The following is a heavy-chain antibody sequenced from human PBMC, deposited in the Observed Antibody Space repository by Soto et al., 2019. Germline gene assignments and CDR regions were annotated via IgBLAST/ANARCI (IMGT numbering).Heavy chain of an antibody. CDR2: ISWNSGSI. J-gene: IGHJ4*01. CDR1: GFTFDDYA. Sequence: EVQLVESGGGLVQPGRSLRLSCAASGFTFDDYAMHWVRQAPGKGLEWVSGISWNSGSIGYADSVKGRFTISRDNAKNSLYLQMNSLRAEDTALYYCAKGYCSGGSCYIDYWGHGPLVTVSS. CDR3: AKGYCSGGSCYIDY. D-gene: IGHD2-15*01. V-gene: IGHV3-9*01.